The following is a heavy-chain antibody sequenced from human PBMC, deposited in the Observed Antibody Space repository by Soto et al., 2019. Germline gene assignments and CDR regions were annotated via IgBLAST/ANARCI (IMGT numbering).Heavy chain of an antibody. CDR3: AREEEP. Sequence: QVQLVESGGGVVQPGRSLRLSCAASGVTFSSYAMHWVRQAPGKGLEWVAVIWSDGSKKYYGDSVKGRFTISRDNSKNTLYLQMNSLEVEDAAVYYCAREEEPWGQGTLVIVSS. CDR2: IWSDGSKK. J-gene: IGHJ5*02. CDR1: GVTFSSYA. V-gene: IGHV3-33*01.